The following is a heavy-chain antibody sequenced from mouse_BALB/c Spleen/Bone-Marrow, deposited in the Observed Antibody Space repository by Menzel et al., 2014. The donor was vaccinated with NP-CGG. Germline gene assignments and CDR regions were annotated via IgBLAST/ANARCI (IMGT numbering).Heavy chain of an antibody. J-gene: IGHJ3*01. CDR2: INPNNGDT. CDR1: GYTFTDYY. V-gene: IGHV1-26*01. Sequence: VQLQQSGPELVKPGASVKMSCKASGYTFTDYYMKWVKRSHGKSLEWIGDINPNNGDTFYNQKFKGKATLTVDKSSSTAYMQLNSLTSEDSAVYYCARDYGSSYVAYWGQGTLVIVSA. CDR3: ARDYGSSYVAY. D-gene: IGHD1-1*01.